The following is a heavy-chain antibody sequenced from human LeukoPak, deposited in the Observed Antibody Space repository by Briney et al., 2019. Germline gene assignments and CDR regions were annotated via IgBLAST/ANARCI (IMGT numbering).Heavy chain of an antibody. D-gene: IGHD3-22*01. Sequence: SETLSLTCTVSGGSFSSSGYYWVWIRQPPGKGLEWIGSIYYSGTTYYNPSLKSRVTISVDTPKNQFSLNLSSVTAADTAVYYCARTITVIKRYFDFWGQGTLVTVSS. V-gene: IGHV4-39*01. J-gene: IGHJ4*02. CDR1: GGSFSSSGYY. CDR2: IYYSGTT. CDR3: ARTITVIKRYFDF.